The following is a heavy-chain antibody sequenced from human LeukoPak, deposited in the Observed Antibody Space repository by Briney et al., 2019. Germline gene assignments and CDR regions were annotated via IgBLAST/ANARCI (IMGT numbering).Heavy chain of an antibody. D-gene: IGHD2-15*01. J-gene: IGHJ6*02. CDR1: GGSISSGGYS. CDR2: IYPSGST. Sequence: PSQTLSLTCAVSGGSISSGGYSWSWIRQPPGKGLEWIGYIYPSGSTYYNPSLKSRVTISVDRSKNQFSLKLSSVTAADTAVYYCVRHVAGTCSGGICYRFYDWGQGTTVTVSS. CDR3: VRHVAGTCSGGICYRFYD. V-gene: IGHV4-30-2*01.